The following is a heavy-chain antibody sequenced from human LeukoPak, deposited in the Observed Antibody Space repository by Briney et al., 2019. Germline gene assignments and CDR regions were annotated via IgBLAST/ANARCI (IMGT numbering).Heavy chain of an antibody. CDR3: ASLRSDSSGYYNLRIDY. CDR1: GGSVSSGSYY. D-gene: IGHD3-22*01. CDR2: IYYSGST. J-gene: IGHJ4*02. Sequence: SETLSLTCTVSGGSVSSGSYYWSWIRQPPGKGLGWIGYIYYSGSTNYNPSLKSRVTISVDSSKNQFSLKLSSVTAADTAVYYCASLRSDSSGYYNLRIDYWGQGTLVTVSS. V-gene: IGHV4-61*01.